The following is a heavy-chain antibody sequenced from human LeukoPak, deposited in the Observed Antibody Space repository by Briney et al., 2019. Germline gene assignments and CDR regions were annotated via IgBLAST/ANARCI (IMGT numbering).Heavy chain of an antibody. CDR1: GYTFTSYD. D-gene: IGHD3-3*01. CDR2: MNPNSGNT. CDR3: ARGYDFWSRRTEFDY. J-gene: IGHJ4*02. V-gene: IGHV1-8*01. Sequence: ASVKVSCKASGYTFTSYDINWVRQATGQGLEWMGWMNPNSGNTGYAQTFQGRVTMTRNTSISTAYMELSSLRSEDPPVYYCARGYDFWSRRTEFDYWGEGTLVTVSS.